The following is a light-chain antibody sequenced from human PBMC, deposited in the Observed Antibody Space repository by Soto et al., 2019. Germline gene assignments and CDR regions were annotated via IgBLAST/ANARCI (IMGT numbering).Light chain of an antibody. V-gene: IGKV1-8*01. CDR3: QQYYSYPF. CDR1: QGISSY. J-gene: IGKJ4*01. CDR2: AAS. Sequence: AIRMTQSPSSFSASTGDRVTITCRASQGISSYLAWYQQKPGKAPKLLIYAASTLQSGVPSRFSGSGSGTDFTLTISCLQSEEFATYYCQQYYSYPFFGGGTKVEIK.